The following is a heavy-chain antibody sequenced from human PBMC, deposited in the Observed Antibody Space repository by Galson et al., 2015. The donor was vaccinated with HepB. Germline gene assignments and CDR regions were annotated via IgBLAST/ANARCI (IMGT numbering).Heavy chain of an antibody. CDR1: GYTFTSYA. D-gene: IGHD6-13*01. V-gene: IGHV1-3*01. J-gene: IGHJ4*02. CDR3: ARVSGIAAAGSYYFDY. Sequence: SVKVSCKASGYTFTSYAMHWVRQAPGQRLEWMGWINAGNGNTKYSQKFQGRVTITRDTSASTAYMELSSLRSEDTAVYYCARVSGIAAAGSYYFDYWGQRTLVTVSS. CDR2: INAGNGNT.